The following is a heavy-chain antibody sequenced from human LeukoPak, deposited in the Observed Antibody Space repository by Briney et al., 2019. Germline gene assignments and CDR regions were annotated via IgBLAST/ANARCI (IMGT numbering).Heavy chain of an antibody. D-gene: IGHD3-3*01. V-gene: IGHV3-66*01. CDR3: AKVNDFWSGYYYYGMDV. CDR2: IYSGGST. J-gene: IGHJ6*02. Sequence: GGSLRLSCAASGFTVSSNYMSWVRQAPGKGLEWVSVIYSGGSTYYADSVKGRFTISRDNSKNTLYLQMNSLRAEDTAVYYCAKVNDFWSGYYYYGMDVWGQGTTVTVSS. CDR1: GFTVSSNY.